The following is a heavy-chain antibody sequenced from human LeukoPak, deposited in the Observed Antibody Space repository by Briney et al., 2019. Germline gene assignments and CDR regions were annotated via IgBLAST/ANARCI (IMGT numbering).Heavy chain of an antibody. CDR1: GFTFSSYA. J-gene: IGHJ4*02. V-gene: IGHV3-23*01. CDR2: ISSSGSST. D-gene: IGHD1-26*01. Sequence: GGSLRLSCGASGFTFSSYAMAWIRQAPGKGLEWVSAISSSGSSTYYADSVKGRFTISRDNSKNTLYLQMNSLRAEDTAVYYCAKDYGREGGSYWGDFDYWGQGTLVTVSS. CDR3: AKDYGREGGSYWGDFDY.